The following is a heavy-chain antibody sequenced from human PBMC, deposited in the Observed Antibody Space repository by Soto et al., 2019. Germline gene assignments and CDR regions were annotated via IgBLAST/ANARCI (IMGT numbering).Heavy chain of an antibody. D-gene: IGHD3-10*01. CDR2: IYHSGST. CDR3: ARTYYGSVTYYFDY. CDR1: SGTISSSNW. Sequence: TSETLSLTCAVSSGTISSSNWWSWVRQPPGKGLEWIGEIYHSGSTNYNPSLKSRVTISVDKSKNQFSLKLSSVTAADTAVYYCARTYYGSVTYYFDYWGQGTLVTVSS. J-gene: IGHJ4*02. V-gene: IGHV4-4*02.